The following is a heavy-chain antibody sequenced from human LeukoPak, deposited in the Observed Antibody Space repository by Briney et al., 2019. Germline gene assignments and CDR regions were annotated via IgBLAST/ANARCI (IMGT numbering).Heavy chain of an antibody. Sequence: PSETLSLTCTVSGGSISSSSYYWGWIRQPPGKGLEWIGSIYYSGSTYYNPSLKSRVTISVDTSKNQFSLKLSSVTAADTAVYYCARTRGGYVRYWGQGTLVTVSS. D-gene: IGHD2-2*01. V-gene: IGHV4-39*01. J-gene: IGHJ4*02. CDR1: GGSISSSSYY. CDR3: ARTRGGYVRY. CDR2: IYYSGST.